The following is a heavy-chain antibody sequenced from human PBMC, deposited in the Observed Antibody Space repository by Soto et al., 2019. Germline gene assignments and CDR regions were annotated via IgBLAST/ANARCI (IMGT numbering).Heavy chain of an antibody. Sequence: EVQLVESGGGLVQPGGSLRLSCAASGFSFSDYWMHWVRQAPGKGLVWVSCIDTDGSTTTYADSVKGRFTISRDNVKNKLYLHMYSLRAEDPALYDCSRGGGFSGNYLGGQGTLVTVSS. D-gene: IGHD1-26*01. V-gene: IGHV3-74*01. J-gene: IGHJ4*02. CDR3: SRGGGFSGNYL. CDR1: GFSFSDYW. CDR2: IDTDGSTT.